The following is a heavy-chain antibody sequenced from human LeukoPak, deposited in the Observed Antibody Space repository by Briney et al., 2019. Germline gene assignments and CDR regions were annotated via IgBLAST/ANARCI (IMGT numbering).Heavy chain of an antibody. V-gene: IGHV3-33*08. D-gene: IGHD2-15*01. CDR1: GFTFSSYG. Sequence: GGSLRPSCAASGFTFSSYGMHWVRQAPGKGLEWVAVIWYDGSNKYYADSVKGRFTISRDNSKNTLYLQMNSLRAEDTAVYYCARVDSYCSGEGCYYYYGMDVWGQGTTVTVSS. CDR3: ARVDSYCSGEGCYYYYGMDV. CDR2: IWYDGSNK. J-gene: IGHJ6*02.